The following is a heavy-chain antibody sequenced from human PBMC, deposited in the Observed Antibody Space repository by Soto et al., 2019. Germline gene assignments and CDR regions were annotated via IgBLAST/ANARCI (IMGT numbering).Heavy chain of an antibody. CDR2: INWNGDTT. CDR3: ARGRDWLDS. V-gene: IGHV3-20*01. CDR1: GFTFDDYG. Sequence: GGSLRLSCVTSGFTFDDYGMNWVRQAPGKGLEWVSGINWNGDTTDYADSVKGRFTISRDDAKNSLYLQMNSLRAEDTALYRCARGRDWLDSWGQGTLVTVSS. J-gene: IGHJ5*01.